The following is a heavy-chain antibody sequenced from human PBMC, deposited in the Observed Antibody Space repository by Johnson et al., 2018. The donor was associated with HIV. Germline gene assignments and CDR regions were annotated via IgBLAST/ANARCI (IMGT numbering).Heavy chain of an antibody. CDR2: ISWNSGSI. CDR1: GFTFDDYD. D-gene: IGHD1-26*01. J-gene: IGHJ3*02. Sequence: VQLVESGGGLVQPGRSLRLSCAASGFTFDDYDMHWVRQAPGKGLEWVSGISWNSGSIGSADSVKGRFTISRDNAKNSLYLQMNSLRAEATAVYYCAKVDSGSYFDAFDIWGQGTMVTVSS. V-gene: IGHV3-9*01. CDR3: AKVDSGSYFDAFDI.